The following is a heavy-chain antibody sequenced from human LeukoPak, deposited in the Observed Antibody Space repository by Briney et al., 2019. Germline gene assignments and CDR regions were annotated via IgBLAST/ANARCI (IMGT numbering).Heavy chain of an antibody. D-gene: IGHD3-3*01. Sequence: SQTLSLTCTVSGGSISSGDYYWSWIRQPPGKGLEWIGYIYYSGSTYYNPSLKSRATISVETSKNQFSLKLSSVTAADTAVYYCARALEWFETTDYWGQGTLVTVSS. CDR3: ARALEWFETTDY. CDR2: IYYSGST. V-gene: IGHV4-30-4*08. J-gene: IGHJ4*02. CDR1: GGSISSGDYY.